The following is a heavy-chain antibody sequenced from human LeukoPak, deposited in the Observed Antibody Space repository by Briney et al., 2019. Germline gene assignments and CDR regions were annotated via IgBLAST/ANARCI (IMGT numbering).Heavy chain of an antibody. CDR1: GYTFTSYY. V-gene: IGHV1-46*01. Sequence: ASVKVSCKASGYTFTSYYMYWVRQAPGQGLEWMGLINPSGGNIRYAQKFQGRVTMTRDTSTSTVYMELSSLRSEDTAVYYCARFAVHRRLLVTGQFGLDYWGQGTLVTVSS. J-gene: IGHJ4*02. D-gene: IGHD3-9*01. CDR3: ARFAVHRRLLVTGQFGLDY. CDR2: INPSGGNI.